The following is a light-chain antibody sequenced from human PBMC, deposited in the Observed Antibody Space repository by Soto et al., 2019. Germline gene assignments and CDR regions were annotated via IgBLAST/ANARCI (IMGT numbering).Light chain of an antibody. CDR3: LQDDTYPCP. Sequence: DIPMSQTTSALSATVGPGVTITCRASQSVSSWLDWYQQKPGKAPQLLIYGAYSLESGVPSRFSGSGSGTEFTLTISSLQPEDFAAYYCLQDDTYPCPFGQGTKVDIK. CDR1: QSVSSW. CDR2: GAY. J-gene: IGKJ2*02. V-gene: IGKV1-5*03.